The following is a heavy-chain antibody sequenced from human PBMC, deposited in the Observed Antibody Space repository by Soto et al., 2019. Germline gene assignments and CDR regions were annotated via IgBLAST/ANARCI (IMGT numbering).Heavy chain of an antibody. CDR3: ARLPVDTITSLDY. Sequence: EVQVVESGGDLVQPGGFLRLSCATSGFTFSRYWMHWVRQVPGKGLVWVSRINSDGSSISYSDSVKGRFTISRDNAKKTLYLQMNSLRVEDTAVYYCARLPVDTITSLDYWGQGTLVTVSS. CDR1: GFTFSRYW. CDR2: INSDGSSI. J-gene: IGHJ4*02. D-gene: IGHD3-3*01. V-gene: IGHV3-74*01.